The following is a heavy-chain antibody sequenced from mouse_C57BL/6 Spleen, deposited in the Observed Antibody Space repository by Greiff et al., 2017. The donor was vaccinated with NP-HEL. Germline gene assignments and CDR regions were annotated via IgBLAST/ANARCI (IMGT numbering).Heavy chain of an antibody. J-gene: IGHJ1*03. Sequence: VQLQQPGAELVRPGSSVKLSCKASGYTFTSYWMHWVKQRPIQGLEWIGNIDPSDSETHYNQKFKDKATLTVDKSSSTAYMQLSSLTSEDSAVYYCARGYYYGSSYVWYFDVWGTGTTVTVSS. CDR1: GYTFTSYW. V-gene: IGHV1-52*01. CDR2: IDPSDSET. CDR3: ARGYYYGSSYVWYFDV. D-gene: IGHD1-1*01.